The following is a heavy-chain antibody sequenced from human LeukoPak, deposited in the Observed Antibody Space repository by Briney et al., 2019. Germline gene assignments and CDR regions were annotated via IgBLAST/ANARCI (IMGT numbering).Heavy chain of an antibody. Sequence: GGSLRLSCAASGFTFSSYSMNWVRQAPGKGLEWVSYISSSSSTIYYADSVKGRFTISRDNAKNSLYLQMNSLRAEDTAVYYCAKDRTRIAAAAPNWFDPWGQGTLVTVSS. D-gene: IGHD6-13*01. CDR1: GFTFSSYS. J-gene: IGHJ5*02. CDR3: AKDRTRIAAAAPNWFDP. V-gene: IGHV3-48*01. CDR2: ISSSSSTI.